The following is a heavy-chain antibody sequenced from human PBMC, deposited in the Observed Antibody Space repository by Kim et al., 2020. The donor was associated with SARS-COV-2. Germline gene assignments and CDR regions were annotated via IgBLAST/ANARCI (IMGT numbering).Heavy chain of an antibody. V-gene: IGHV1-18*04. Sequence: ASVKVSCKASGYTFTSYGISWVRQAPGQGLEWMGWISAYNGNTNYAQKLQGRVTMTTDTSTSTAYMELRSLRSDDTAVYYCAISPGYCSGGSCLEGGFDIWGQGTMVTVSS. CDR1: GYTFTSYG. CDR2: ISAYNGNT. D-gene: IGHD2-15*01. J-gene: IGHJ3*02. CDR3: AISPGYCSGGSCLEGGFDI.